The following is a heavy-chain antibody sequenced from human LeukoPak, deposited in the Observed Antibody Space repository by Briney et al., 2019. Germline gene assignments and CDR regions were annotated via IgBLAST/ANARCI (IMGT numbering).Heavy chain of an antibody. J-gene: IGHJ4*02. V-gene: IGHV3-48*03. Sequence: PGGSLRLSCAASGFTFSAYEMNWVRQAPGKGQEWVSYISSRADTIYYADSVKGRFTISRDSAKNSLYLQMNSLRAEDTAVYYCARGYRSKYYYDSSTYSDYWGQGTLVTVSS. D-gene: IGHD3-22*01. CDR2: ISSRADTI. CDR3: ARGYRSKYYYDSSTYSDY. CDR1: GFTFSAYE.